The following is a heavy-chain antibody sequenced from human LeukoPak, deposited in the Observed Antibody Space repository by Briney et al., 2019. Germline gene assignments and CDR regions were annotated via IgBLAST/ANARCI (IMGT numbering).Heavy chain of an antibody. Sequence: QPGGSLRLSCAASGFTFSNYAMSWVRQAPGKGREWVSAISGSGGSTYYADSVKGRFTISRDNSKNTLYLQMNSLRAEDTAVYYCARGRDGYNAALDYWGQGTLVTVSS. CDR2: ISGSGGST. CDR1: GFTFSNYA. D-gene: IGHD5-24*01. J-gene: IGHJ4*02. CDR3: ARGRDGYNAALDY. V-gene: IGHV3-23*01.